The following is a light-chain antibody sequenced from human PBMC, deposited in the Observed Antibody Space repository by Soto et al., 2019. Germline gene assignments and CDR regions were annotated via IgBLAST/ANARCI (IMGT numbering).Light chain of an antibody. Sequence: QSALTQPASVSGSPEQSITISCTGTSSDVGNYNFVAWYQQHPGKAPKLMIYEVSARPSEVSNRFSGSKSGNTASLTISGLQAEDEADYYCSSYTGSYTLVFGTGTKLTVL. CDR1: SSDVGNYNF. CDR2: EVS. CDR3: SSYTGSYTLV. V-gene: IGLV2-14*01. J-gene: IGLJ1*01.